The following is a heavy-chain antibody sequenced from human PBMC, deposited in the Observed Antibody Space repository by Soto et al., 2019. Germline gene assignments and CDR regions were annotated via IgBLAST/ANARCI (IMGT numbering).Heavy chain of an antibody. D-gene: IGHD3-10*01. CDR3: ARYGRSMVRGTSYGPEV. J-gene: IGHJ6*02. CDR1: GGTFSSYA. V-gene: IGHV1-69*13. CDR2: IIPIFGTA. Sequence: SVKVSCKASGGTFSSYAISWVRQAPGQGLEWMGGIIPIFGTANYAQKFQGRVTITADESTSTAYMELSSLRSEDTAVYYCARYGRSMVRGTSYGPEVWGQGTAVTVS.